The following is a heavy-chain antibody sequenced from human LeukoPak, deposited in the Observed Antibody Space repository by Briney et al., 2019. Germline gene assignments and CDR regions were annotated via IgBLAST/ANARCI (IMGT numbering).Heavy chain of an antibody. CDR2: IYYSGST. Sequence: ASETLSLTCTVSGGSISSYYWSWIRQTPGKGLEWIGYIYYSGSTNYNPSLKSRVTISVDTSKNQFSLKLSSVTAADTAVYYCARDPTGTLGRFDPWGQGTLVTVSS. V-gene: IGHV4-59*01. CDR3: ARDPTGTLGRFDP. J-gene: IGHJ5*02. CDR1: GGSISSYY. D-gene: IGHD1-1*01.